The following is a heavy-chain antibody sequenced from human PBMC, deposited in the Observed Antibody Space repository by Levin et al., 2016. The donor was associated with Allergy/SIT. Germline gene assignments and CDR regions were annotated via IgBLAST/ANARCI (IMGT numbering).Heavy chain of an antibody. Sequence: WVRQAPGQGLEWVGWINPNSGDTNYAQRFQGRVTITRDTSISTAYMELSSLTSDDTAIYYCARAGSYGSQILLYYFDYWGQGTLVTVSS. J-gene: IGHJ4*02. D-gene: IGHD5-18*01. CDR3: ARAGSYGSQILLYYFDY. CDR2: INPNSGDT. V-gene: IGHV1-2*02.